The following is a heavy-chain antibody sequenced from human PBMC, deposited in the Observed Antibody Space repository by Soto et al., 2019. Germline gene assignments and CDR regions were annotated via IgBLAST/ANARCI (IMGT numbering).Heavy chain of an antibody. J-gene: IGHJ5*02. CDR1: GLTFTSSS. V-gene: IGHV3-30-3*01. CDR3: ARSLATTVSALGS. Sequence: PGGSLRLSCTASGLTFTSSSFHWVRQAPGKGLEWVAVISENGDRQYSTESVRGRFLISRDSSKNTVYLQMNSLRPEDTGVYFCARSLATTVSALGSWGQGALVTVSS. CDR2: ISENGDRQ. D-gene: IGHD4-17*01.